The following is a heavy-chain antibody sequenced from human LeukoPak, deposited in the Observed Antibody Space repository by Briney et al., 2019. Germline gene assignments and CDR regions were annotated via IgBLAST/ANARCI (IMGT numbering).Heavy chain of an antibody. Sequence: ASVKVSCKASGGTFISYAISWVRQAPGLGLEWMGRIIPILGIANYAQKFQGRVTITADKSTSTAYMELSSLRSEDTAVYYCAREPYYYDSSGPLGYWGQGTLVTVSS. J-gene: IGHJ4*02. V-gene: IGHV1-69*04. CDR3: AREPYYYDSSGPLGY. CDR2: IIPILGIA. D-gene: IGHD3-22*01. CDR1: GGTFISYA.